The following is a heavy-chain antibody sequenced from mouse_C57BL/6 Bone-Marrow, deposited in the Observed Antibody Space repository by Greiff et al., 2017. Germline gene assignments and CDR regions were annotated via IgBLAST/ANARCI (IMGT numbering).Heavy chain of an antibody. CDR1: GYTFTDYY. Sequence: DVKLQESGPVLVKPGASVKMSCKASGYTFTDYYMNWVKQSHGKSLEWIGVINPYNGGTSYNQKFKGKATLTVDKSSSTAYMELNSLTSEDAAVYYCARKGDYLDYWGQGTTLTVSS. V-gene: IGHV1-19*01. CDR3: ARKGDYLDY. CDR2: INPYNGGT. J-gene: IGHJ2*01.